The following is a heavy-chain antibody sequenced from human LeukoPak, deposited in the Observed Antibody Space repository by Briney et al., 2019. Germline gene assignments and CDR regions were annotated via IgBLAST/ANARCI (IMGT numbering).Heavy chain of an antibody. J-gene: IGHJ4*02. Sequence: GASVKVSCKASGYTFTSHGISWVRQAPGQGLEWMGWISAYNGNTNYAQKLQGRVTMTTDTSTSTAYMELRSLRSDDTAVYYCARVGYCSSTSCYAGDYWGQGTLVTVSS. CDR2: ISAYNGNT. CDR3: ARVGYCSSTSCYAGDY. D-gene: IGHD2-2*01. V-gene: IGHV1-18*01. CDR1: GYTFTSHG.